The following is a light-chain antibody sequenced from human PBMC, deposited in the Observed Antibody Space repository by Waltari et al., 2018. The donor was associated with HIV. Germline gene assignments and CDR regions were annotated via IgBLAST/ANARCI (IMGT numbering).Light chain of an antibody. CDR3: SSYASSSTYV. CDR1: TTDVVGYNY. V-gene: IGLV2-14*01. Sequence: ALTHPASVSGSPLQSLTISCTRTTTDVVGYNYVSWYQQHPGKAPKLMIYEVSMRPSGVSNRFSGSKSGNTASLTISGLQAEDEADYYCSSYASSSTYVFGAGTSVTVL. CDR2: EVS. J-gene: IGLJ1*01.